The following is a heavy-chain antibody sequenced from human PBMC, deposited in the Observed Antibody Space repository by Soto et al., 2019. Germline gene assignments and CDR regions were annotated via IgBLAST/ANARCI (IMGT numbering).Heavy chain of an antibody. J-gene: IGHJ4*02. CDR3: GVIVGATSGGG. CDR1: GGSISSRSYY. CDR2: ISDSGST. Sequence: SETLSLTCTVSGGSISSRSYYWGWIRQPPGKGLEWIGTISDSGSTYYNPSLKSRVTISVDTSENQFSLKLSSVTAADTAVYYCGVIVGATSGGGWGQGTLVTVSS. V-gene: IGHV4-39*01. D-gene: IGHD1-26*01.